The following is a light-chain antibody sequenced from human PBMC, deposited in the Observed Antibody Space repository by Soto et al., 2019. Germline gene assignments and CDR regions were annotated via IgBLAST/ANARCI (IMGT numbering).Light chain of an antibody. CDR1: QGISSY. Sequence: DIQLTQSPSFLSASVGDRVTITCRASQGISSYLAWYQQRPGEPPELLIYGASTLQSGVASRFSGSGSGTEFTLTISSLQPEDFATYFCQQLNSFPPLFTFGAGTTVDIK. CDR2: GAS. J-gene: IGKJ3*01. V-gene: IGKV1-9*01. CDR3: QQLNSFPPLFT.